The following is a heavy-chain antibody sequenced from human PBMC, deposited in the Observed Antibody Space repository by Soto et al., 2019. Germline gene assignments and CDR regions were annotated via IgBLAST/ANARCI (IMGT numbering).Heavy chain of an antibody. Sequence: QVQLVQSGAEVKKPGASVKVSCKASGYTFTSYGISWVRQAPGQGLEWMGWISAYNGNTNYAQKLQGRVTMTTDTATSTAYMELRSLRSDDTAVYYCARDPTWAAAGNIRRDNWFDPWGQGTLVTVSS. CDR3: ARDPTWAAAGNIRRDNWFDP. V-gene: IGHV1-18*04. J-gene: IGHJ5*02. CDR2: ISAYNGNT. CDR1: GYTFTSYG. D-gene: IGHD6-13*01.